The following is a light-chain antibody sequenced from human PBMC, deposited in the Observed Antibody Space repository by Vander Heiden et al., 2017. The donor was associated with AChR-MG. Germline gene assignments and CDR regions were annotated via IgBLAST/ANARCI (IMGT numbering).Light chain of an antibody. CDR2: AAS. J-gene: IGKJ3*01. V-gene: IGKV1-9*01. CDR3: QQLNSFLFT. CDR1: QGISSY. Sequence: IQLTQSPSFLSAAVGDRVTITCRASQGISSYLAWYQQKPGKAPKLLIYAASPLQSGVPSRFSGSGSGTEFTLTISSLQPEDFATYYCQQLNSFLFTFGPGTKVDIK.